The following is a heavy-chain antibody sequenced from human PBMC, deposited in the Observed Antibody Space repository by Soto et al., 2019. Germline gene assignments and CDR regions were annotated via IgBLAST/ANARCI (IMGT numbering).Heavy chain of an antibody. CDR2: ISGSGGST. V-gene: IGHV3-23*01. Sequence: GGSLRLSCAASGFTFSSYAMSRVRQAPGKGLEWVSAISGSGGSTYYADSVKGRFTISRDNSKNTLYLQMNSLRAEDTAVYYCAKGMSGSYSSFDYWGQGTLVTVSS. CDR1: GFTFSSYA. D-gene: IGHD1-26*01. CDR3: AKGMSGSYSSFDY. J-gene: IGHJ4*02.